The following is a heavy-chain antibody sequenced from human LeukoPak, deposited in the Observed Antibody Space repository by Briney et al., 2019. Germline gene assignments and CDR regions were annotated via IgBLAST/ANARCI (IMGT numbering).Heavy chain of an antibody. J-gene: IGHJ4*02. CDR2: VNPSSISA. CDR1: GYTVTNYY. V-gene: IGHV1-46*01. Sequence: GASVKVSCKASGYTVTNYYMHWVRQAPGQGLEWMGIVNPSSISASYAQKFQGRVTMTRDTSTSTVSMELSSLRSDDTAVYYCARVAFYYFDYWGQGTLVTVSS. CDR3: ARVAFYYFDY.